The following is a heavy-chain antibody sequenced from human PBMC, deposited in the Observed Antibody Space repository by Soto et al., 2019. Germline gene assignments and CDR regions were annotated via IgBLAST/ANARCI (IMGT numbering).Heavy chain of an antibody. CDR3: ATRYYDILTGYYRPRNWFDP. V-gene: IGHV4-34*01. CDR2: INHSGST. J-gene: IGHJ5*02. Sequence: QVQLQQWGAGLLKPSETLSLTCAVYGGSFSGYYWSWIRQPPGKGLEWIGEINHSGSTNYNPSLKCQVTISVDTSKNQFSLKLSSVTAADTAVYYCATRYYDILTGYYRPRNWFDPWGQGTLVTVSS. CDR1: GGSFSGYY. D-gene: IGHD3-9*01.